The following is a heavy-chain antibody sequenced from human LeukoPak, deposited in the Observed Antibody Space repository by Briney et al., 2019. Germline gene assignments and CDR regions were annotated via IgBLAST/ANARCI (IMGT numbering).Heavy chain of an antibody. D-gene: IGHD3-16*02. CDR1: GYTFSSYG. J-gene: IGHJ4*02. CDR2: ITTHNGNT. CDR3: AKEDLRLGELSFDF. Sequence: GASVKVSCKASGYTFSSYGITWVRQAPGQGLEWMGWITTHNGNTNYAQKFQGRVTMTTDTSTRTAYMELRSLRSDDTAVYYCAKEDLRLGELSFDFWGQGTVVTVSS. V-gene: IGHV1-18*01.